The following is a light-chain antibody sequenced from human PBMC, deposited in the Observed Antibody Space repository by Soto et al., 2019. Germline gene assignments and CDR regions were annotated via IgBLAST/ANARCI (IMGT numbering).Light chain of an antibody. J-gene: IGLJ3*02. CDR1: SNDIGLYDY. Sequence: QSALTQPPSMSGSPGQSVTISCTGTSNDIGLYDYVSWYQQHPGKAPKLIIYDVSERPSGVPDRFSGSKSGNTASLTISGLQAEDEAAYHCCSNWNRYFWVFGGGTKLTVL. V-gene: IGLV2-11*01. CDR3: CSNWNRYFWV. CDR2: DVS.